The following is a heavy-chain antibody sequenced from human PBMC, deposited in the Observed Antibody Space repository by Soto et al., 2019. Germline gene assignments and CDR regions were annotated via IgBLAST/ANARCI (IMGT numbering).Heavy chain of an antibody. Sequence: PGGSLRLSCEASGFSFNSAFWMRWVRQVPGKGLEWVSRINYEGSTTSDADSVKGRFTVSSDNAKNTMYLQITSIRAEDTAVYFAARGHSSWLIDWGQGTLVTVSS. J-gene: IGHJ4*02. CDR1: GFSFNSAFW. CDR2: INYEGSTT. V-gene: IGHV3-74*01. D-gene: IGHD6-13*01. CDR3: ARGHSSWLID.